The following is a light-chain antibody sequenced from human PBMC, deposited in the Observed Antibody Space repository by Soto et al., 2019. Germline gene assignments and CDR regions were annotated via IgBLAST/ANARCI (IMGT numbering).Light chain of an antibody. Sequence: DIQLAQSPSTLSASVGDRVTITCRASQNINGFLAWYQQKPGRAPKLLIYKASQLMSGVPSRFSGGESGTDFPLTVNSLQPDDFATYYCQQYSAYPLTFGGGTRMEVK. CDR2: KAS. CDR3: QQYSAYPLT. J-gene: IGKJ4*01. V-gene: IGKV1-5*03. CDR1: QNINGF.